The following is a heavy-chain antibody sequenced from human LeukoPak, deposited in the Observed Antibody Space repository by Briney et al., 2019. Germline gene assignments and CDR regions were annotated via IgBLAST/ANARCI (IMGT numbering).Heavy chain of an antibody. CDR1: GYTFTSYG. V-gene: IGHV1-18*01. CDR2: ISAYNGNT. CDR3: ARDSVLDIVVVPAAISYYYYYMDV. D-gene: IGHD2-2*02. J-gene: IGHJ6*03. Sequence: ASVKVSCKASGYTFTSYGISWVRQAPGQGLEWMGWISAYNGNTNYAQKLQGRVTMTTDTSTSTAYMELRSLRSDDTAVYYCARDSVLDIVVVPAAISYYYYYMDVWGKGTTVTVSS.